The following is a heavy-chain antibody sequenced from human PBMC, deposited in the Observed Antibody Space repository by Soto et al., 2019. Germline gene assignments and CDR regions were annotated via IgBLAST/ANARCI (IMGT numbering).Heavy chain of an antibody. CDR1: GFTFSSYW. J-gene: IGHJ4*02. D-gene: IGHD2-21*01. CDR2: INTDGSTI. CDR3: ARVRNGDWHFDH. Sequence: EVQLVESGGGVVQPGGSLRLSCAASGFTFSSYWMHWVRQVPGKGLVWVSRINTDGSTISYADSVKGRFTISRDNAENTLYLQMNSLRAEDTAVYYCARVRNGDWHFDHWGQGTLVTISS. V-gene: IGHV3-74*01.